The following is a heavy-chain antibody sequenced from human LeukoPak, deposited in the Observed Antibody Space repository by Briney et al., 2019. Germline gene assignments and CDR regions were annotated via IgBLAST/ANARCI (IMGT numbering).Heavy chain of an antibody. CDR1: GFTFGDYG. Sequence: NPGGSLRLSCTASGFTFGDYGLSWFRQAPGKGLEWVGFFRSKTYGGTTQYAASVKGRFTISRDDSKNIAYLQMNSLKTEDTAVYYCTRSQEVATELDFDYWGQGTLVTVS. V-gene: IGHV3-49*05. J-gene: IGHJ4*02. D-gene: IGHD3-10*01. CDR3: TRSQEVATELDFDY. CDR2: FRSKTYGGTT.